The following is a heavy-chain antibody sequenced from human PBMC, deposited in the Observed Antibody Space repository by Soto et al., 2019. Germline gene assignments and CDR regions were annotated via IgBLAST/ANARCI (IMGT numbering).Heavy chain of an antibody. D-gene: IGHD4-17*01. Sequence: EVQLVESGGGLVQPGGSLRLSCAASGFIFSSYWMSWVRQSPGKGLEWVASIKYDGSEQYYVDSVKGRFTISRDNSKNSLYLQMNSLRAEDSTVYYCATSSTARGGMDVWGQGTTVTVSS. CDR1: GFIFSSYW. J-gene: IGHJ6*02. CDR3: ATSSTARGGMDV. V-gene: IGHV3-7*01. CDR2: IKYDGSEQ.